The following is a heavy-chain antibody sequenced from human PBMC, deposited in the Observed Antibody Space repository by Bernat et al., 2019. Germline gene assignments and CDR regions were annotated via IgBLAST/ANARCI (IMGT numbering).Heavy chain of an antibody. Sequence: QVQLQQWGAGLLKPSETLSLTCAVYGGSFSGYYWSWIRQPPGKGLEWIGEINHSGSTNYNPSLKSRVTISVDTSKNQFSLKLSSVTAADTAVYYCARSNGYCSGGSCYSDYWGQGTLVNVSS. D-gene: IGHD2-15*01. J-gene: IGHJ4*02. CDR1: GGSFSGYY. CDR2: INHSGST. CDR3: ARSNGYCSGGSCYSDY. V-gene: IGHV4-34*01.